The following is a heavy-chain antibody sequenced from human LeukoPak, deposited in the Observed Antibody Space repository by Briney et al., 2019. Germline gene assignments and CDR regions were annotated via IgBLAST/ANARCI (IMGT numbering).Heavy chain of an antibody. CDR2: ISGSGGAT. Sequence: QAGGSLRLSCAASGFTFSTYAMHWVRQPPGKGLEWVSAISGSGGATYPADADSVKGRFIISRDNSKNTLYLQINSLRVEDTAVYYCAKDGYNYDSSGHFDYWGQGTLVTVSS. CDR3: AKDGYNYDSSGHFDY. J-gene: IGHJ4*02. D-gene: IGHD3-22*01. V-gene: IGHV3-23*01. CDR1: GFTFSTYA.